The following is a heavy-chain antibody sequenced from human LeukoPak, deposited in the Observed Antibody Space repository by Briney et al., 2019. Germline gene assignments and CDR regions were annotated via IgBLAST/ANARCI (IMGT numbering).Heavy chain of an antibody. CDR1: GFTFSSYA. D-gene: IGHD6-13*01. CDR3: AKVGSSWYRYYFDY. Sequence: PGGSLRLSCAASGFTFSSYAMSWVRQAPGKGLEWVSAISGSGGSAYYADSVKGRFTISRDNSKNTLYLQMNSLRAEDTAVYYCAKVGSSWYRYYFDYWGQGTLVTVSS. J-gene: IGHJ4*02. CDR2: ISGSGGSA. V-gene: IGHV3-23*01.